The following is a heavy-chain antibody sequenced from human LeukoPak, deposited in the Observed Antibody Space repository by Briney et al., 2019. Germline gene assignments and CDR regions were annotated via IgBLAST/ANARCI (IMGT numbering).Heavy chain of an antibody. CDR2: ISAYNGNA. J-gene: IGHJ3*02. CDR1: GYTFTSYG. D-gene: IGHD2-2*01. CDR3: ARAPYCSSTSCYEDAFDI. V-gene: IGHV1-18*01. Sequence: GASVKVSCKASGYTFTSYGISWVRQAPGQGLEWMGWISAYNGNANYAQKLQGRVTMTTDTSTSTAYMELRGLRSDDTAVYYCARAPYCSSTSCYEDAFDIWGQGTMVTVSS.